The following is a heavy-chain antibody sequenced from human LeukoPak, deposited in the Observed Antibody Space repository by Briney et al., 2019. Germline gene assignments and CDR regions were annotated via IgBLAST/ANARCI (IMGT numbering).Heavy chain of an antibody. J-gene: IGHJ4*02. Sequence: SETLSLTCTVSGGSISSSSYYWGWIRQPPGKGLEWIGSIYYSGSTYYNPSLKSRVTISVDTSKNQFSLKLSSVTAADTAVYYSARDYRPGERLLPKDQYYFDYWGQGTLVTVSS. CDR1: GGSISSSSYY. CDR3: ARDYRPGERLLPKDQYYFDY. V-gene: IGHV4-39*07. CDR2: IYYSGST. D-gene: IGHD3-3*01.